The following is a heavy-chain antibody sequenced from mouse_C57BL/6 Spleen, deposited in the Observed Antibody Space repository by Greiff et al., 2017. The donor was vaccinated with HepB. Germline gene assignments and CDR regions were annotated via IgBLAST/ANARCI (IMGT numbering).Heavy chain of an antibody. CDR1: GYTFTSYW. Sequence: VQLQQSGAELAKPGASVKLSCKASGYTFTSYWMHWVKQRPGQGLEWIGYINPSSGYTKYNQKFKDKATLNADKSSSTAYMQLSSLTYEDSAVYYCARGSNYGTYWGQGTLVTVSA. CDR2: INPSSGYT. V-gene: IGHV1-7*01. J-gene: IGHJ3*01. D-gene: IGHD2-5*01. CDR3: ARGSNYGTY.